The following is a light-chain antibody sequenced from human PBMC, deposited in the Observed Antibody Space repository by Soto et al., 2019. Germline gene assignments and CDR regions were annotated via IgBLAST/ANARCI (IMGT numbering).Light chain of an antibody. Sequence: SVLTQPASGSGAPGQSITISCTGNSSDVGGYNYVSWYRQHPGKAPKFMIYDVSNRPSGVSNRFSGSKSGNTASLTISGLQAEDEADYYCSSYTTSNTRQIVFGTGTKLTVL. CDR3: SSYTTSNTRQIV. V-gene: IGLV2-14*01. J-gene: IGLJ1*01. CDR1: SSDVGGYNY. CDR2: DVS.